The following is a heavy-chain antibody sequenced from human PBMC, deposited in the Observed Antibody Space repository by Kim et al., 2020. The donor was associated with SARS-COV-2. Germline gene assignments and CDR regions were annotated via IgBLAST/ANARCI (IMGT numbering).Heavy chain of an antibody. D-gene: IGHD1-20*01. CDR2: IYYSGST. CDR3: ARAQDNWNPFDY. Sequence: SETLSLTCTVSGGSISSSSYYWGWIRQPPGKGLEWIGSIYYSGSTYYNPSLKSRVTISVDTSKNQFSLKLSSVTAADTAVYYCARAQDNWNPFDYWGQGTLVTVSS. V-gene: IGHV4-39*07. CDR1: GGSISSSSYY. J-gene: IGHJ4*02.